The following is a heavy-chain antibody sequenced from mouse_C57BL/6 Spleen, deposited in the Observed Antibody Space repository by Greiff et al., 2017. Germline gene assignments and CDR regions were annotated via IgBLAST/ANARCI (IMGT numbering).Heavy chain of an antibody. D-gene: IGHD2-4*01. CDR3: AKNAFYYDYDGDYYAMDY. J-gene: IGHJ4*01. Sequence: VQGVESGPGLVQPSQSLSITCTVSGFSLTSYGVHWVRQSPGKGLEWLGVIWRGGSTDYTAAFMSRLSITKDNSKSQVFFKMNSLQADDTAIYYCAKNAFYYDYDGDYYAMDYWGQGTSVTVSS. CDR2: IWRGGST. CDR1: GFSLTSYG. V-gene: IGHV2-5*01.